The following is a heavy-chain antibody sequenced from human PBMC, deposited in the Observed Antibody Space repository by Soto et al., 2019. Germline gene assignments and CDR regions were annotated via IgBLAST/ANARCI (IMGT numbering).Heavy chain of an antibody. Sequence: QVQLVQSGAEVKKPGASVKVSCKASGYTFTTYGLSWVRQAPGQGLEWMGWISPYTENTNNAQNLQGRVTMTTDTSTSTAYLELRALTSDDTAVYYCAVDLKGWGAFDHWGQGTLVTVSS. CDR2: ISPYTENT. V-gene: IGHV1-18*01. CDR3: AVDLKGWGAFDH. D-gene: IGHD1-26*01. J-gene: IGHJ4*02. CDR1: GYTFTTYG.